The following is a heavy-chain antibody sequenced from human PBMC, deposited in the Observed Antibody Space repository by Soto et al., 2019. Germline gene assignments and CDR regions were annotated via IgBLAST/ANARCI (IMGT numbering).Heavy chain of an antibody. D-gene: IGHD1-26*01. Sequence: QVQLVQSGADVKKPGASVKVSCKASGYAFTDYYIHWVRQAPGKGLEWMGWINPNDGGTNYAQNFQGRVTMTSDTSITTAYMELRWLTSDDTAVYFCARDSYSGRYVHWGQGTLFTVSS. CDR1: GYAFTDYY. J-gene: IGHJ1*01. CDR2: INPNDGGT. CDR3: ARDSYSGRYVH. V-gene: IGHV1-2*02.